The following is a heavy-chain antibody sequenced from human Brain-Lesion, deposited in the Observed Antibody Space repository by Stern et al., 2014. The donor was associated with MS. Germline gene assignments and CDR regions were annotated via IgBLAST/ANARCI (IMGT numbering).Heavy chain of an antibody. CDR3: ARFSLFGEYYFDS. CDR1: GGSITRGGDY. J-gene: IGHJ4*02. Sequence: QLQLQEPGPGLVKPSQTLSLTCTVSGGSITRGGDYWSWVRQRPGKGLEWVGYIIYSGSSYYNPSLKSRVTISVDTSKNQFSLRLTSVTAADTAVYYCARFSLFGEYYFDSWGQGTLVTVSS. V-gene: IGHV4-31*02. D-gene: IGHD3-10*01. CDR2: IIYSGSS.